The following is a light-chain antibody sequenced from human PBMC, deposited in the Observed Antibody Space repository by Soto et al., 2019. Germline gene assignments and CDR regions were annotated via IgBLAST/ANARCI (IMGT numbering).Light chain of an antibody. J-gene: IGLJ1*01. Sequence: QSALTQPASVSGSPGQSITISCTGTSSDVGGYNFVSWFQHHPGKAPKVMIYEVSNRPSGVSNRFSGSKSGNTASLTISGLQAEDGADYYCTSYTSTSIFYVFGTGTKLTVL. CDR3: TSYTSTSIFYV. CDR2: EVS. CDR1: SSDVGGYNF. V-gene: IGLV2-14*01.